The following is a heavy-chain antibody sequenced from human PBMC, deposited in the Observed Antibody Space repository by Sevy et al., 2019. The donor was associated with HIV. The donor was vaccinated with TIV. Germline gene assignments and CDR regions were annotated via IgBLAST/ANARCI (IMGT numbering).Heavy chain of an antibody. V-gene: IGHV4-59*11. CDR3: ARDFGYGYCHAFHI. D-gene: IGHD5-18*01. CDR2: IYYTEST. CDR1: GGSLSSHY. Sequence: SETLSLTCSVSGGSLSSHYWSWIRQPPGKGLEWIGYIYYTESTNYSPSLKSRVTISLDTSKNQVSLKLRSVSAADTAVYYCARDFGYGYCHAFHIWGQGTMVTVSS. J-gene: IGHJ3*02.